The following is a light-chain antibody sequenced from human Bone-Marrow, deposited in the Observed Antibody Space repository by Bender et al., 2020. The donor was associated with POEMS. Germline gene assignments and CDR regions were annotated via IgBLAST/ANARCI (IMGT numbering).Light chain of an antibody. V-gene: IGLV2-23*02. CDR3: CSYGGSSTWV. J-gene: IGLJ3*02. CDR2: EVS. Sequence: QSPLTQPASVSGSPGQSITISCTGTSSDVGGYNYVSWYKQHPGKAPKLMIYEVSKRPSGISNRFSGSKSDNTASLTISGLQAEDEVHYYCCSYGGSSTWVFGGGTKVTVL. CDR1: SSDVGGYNY.